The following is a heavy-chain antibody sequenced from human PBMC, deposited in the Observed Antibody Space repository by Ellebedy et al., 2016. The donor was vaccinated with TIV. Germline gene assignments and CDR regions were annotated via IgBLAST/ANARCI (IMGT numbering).Heavy chain of an antibody. CDR2: ISYDGNNK. J-gene: IGHJ4*02. V-gene: IGHV3-30-3*01. CDR3: ARGPSTSAYLDS. CDR1: GGSFSGYY. Sequence: GGSLRLSCAVYGGSFSGYYWSWIRQAPGKGLEWVAVISYDGNNKLYADSVKGRFTLSRDTSKSTVYLQMDSLKTEDTAVYYCARGPSTSAYLDSWGQGALVIVSS.